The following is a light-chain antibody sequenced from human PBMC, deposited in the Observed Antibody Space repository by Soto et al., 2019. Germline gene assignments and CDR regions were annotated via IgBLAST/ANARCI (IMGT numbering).Light chain of an antibody. V-gene: IGKV1-5*01. CDR1: QSISSW. CDR3: QQYNSYSEA. Sequence: IQMTPSPSTLSASFGDRVTITCRASQSISSWLAWYQQKPGKAPKLPIYDASSLESGVPSRFSGSGSGTEFTLIISSLHPDDVATYYCQQYNSYSEAFGQGTKVDIK. CDR2: DAS. J-gene: IGKJ1*01.